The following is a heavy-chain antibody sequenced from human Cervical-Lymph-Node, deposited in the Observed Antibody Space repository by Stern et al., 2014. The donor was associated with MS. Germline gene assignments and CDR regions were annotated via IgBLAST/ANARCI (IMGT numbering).Heavy chain of an antibody. V-gene: IGHV3-9*01. CDR1: GFTFDDFA. J-gene: IGHJ6*02. CDR3: AKDTGSSGNGYYYYYGMDV. CDR2: ISWDSGTK. Sequence: EVQLVESGGDLVQPGRSLRLSCAASGFTFDDFAMHWVRQAPGKGLEWVSGISWDSGTKGYADSVKGRFTISRANAKNSLYLQMTSLRVEDTALYYCAKDTGSSGNGYYYYYGMDVRGQGTTVTVSS. D-gene: IGHD3-22*01.